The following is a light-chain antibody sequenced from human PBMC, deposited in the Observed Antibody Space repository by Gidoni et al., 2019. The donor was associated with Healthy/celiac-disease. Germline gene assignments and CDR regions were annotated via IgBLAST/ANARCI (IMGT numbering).Light chain of an antibody. CDR2: DNN. V-gene: IGLV1-51*01. CDR3: GTWDSSLSAGV. Sequence: QSVLTHPPSVSAAPGQKVTISCSGSSSNIGNNYVSWYQQHPGTAPKLLIYDNNKRPSGIPDRFAGSKSGTSATLGISGLQTGDEADYYCGTWDSSLSAGVFGGGTKLTVL. J-gene: IGLJ2*01. CDR1: SSNIGNNY.